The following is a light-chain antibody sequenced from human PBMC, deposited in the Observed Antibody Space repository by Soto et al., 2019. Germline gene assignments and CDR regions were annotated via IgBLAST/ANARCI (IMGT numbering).Light chain of an antibody. CDR1: QSVSSSY. CDR2: GAS. Sequence: EIVVTQSPATLSVSLGDRATLACSASQSVSSSYLAWYQQKPGQAPRLLIYGASSRATGIPDRFSGSGSGTDYTLTITNLESEDFAVYYCQQRSNWPWTFGQGTKVDIK. CDR3: QQRSNWPWT. J-gene: IGKJ1*01. V-gene: IGKV3D-20*02.